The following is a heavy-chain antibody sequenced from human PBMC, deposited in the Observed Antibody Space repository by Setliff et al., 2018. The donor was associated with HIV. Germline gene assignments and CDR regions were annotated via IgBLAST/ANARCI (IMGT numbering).Heavy chain of an antibody. V-gene: IGHV4-28*06. D-gene: IGHD1-1*01. CDR2: VSSRGDT. Sequence: SETLSLTCAVSGYSISNSNWWGWIRQPPGKGLEWIGRVSSRGDTNYNPSLKSRVTMSVDTSKNQFSLKLTSVTASDTAVYYCAQLGMVDDFDYWGQGTLVTVSS. CDR3: AQLGMVDDFDY. J-gene: IGHJ4*02. CDR1: GYSISNSNW.